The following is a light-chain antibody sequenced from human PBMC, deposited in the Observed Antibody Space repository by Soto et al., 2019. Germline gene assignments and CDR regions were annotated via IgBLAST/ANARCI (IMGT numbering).Light chain of an antibody. CDR1: QSVSSW. J-gene: IGKJ1*01. V-gene: IGKV1-5*03. Sequence: DVQLTQSPSTLSASVGDRVTITCRARQSVSSWLAWYQAKPGKAPNLLIYKASTLASGVPSRFSGSGSGTEFTLTISSLQPEDFATYYCQQYRSYAWTVGQGTKVEI. CDR3: QQYRSYAWT. CDR2: KAS.